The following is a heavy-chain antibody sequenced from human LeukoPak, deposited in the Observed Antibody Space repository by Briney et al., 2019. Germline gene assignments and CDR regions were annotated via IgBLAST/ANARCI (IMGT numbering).Heavy chain of an antibody. V-gene: IGHV4-4*02. J-gene: IGHJ4*02. D-gene: IGHD5/OR15-5a*01. CDR1: GVSISSCNW. CDR2: ISHCGDT. Sequence: SGTLSLTCAVSGVSISSCNWWTWVRQPPGEGLESIGEISHCGDTKYSPSLRTRVTISIDRSKNHLSLNLNSVTAADTAIYYCSTRDQSRTDVVPPDYWGQGTLVTVSS. CDR3: STRDQSRTDVVPPDY.